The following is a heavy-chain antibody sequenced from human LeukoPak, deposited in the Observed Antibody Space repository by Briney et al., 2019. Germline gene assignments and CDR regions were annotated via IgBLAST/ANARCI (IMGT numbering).Heavy chain of an antibody. CDR1: GFSVRNNY. CDR3: AKDGLVIDY. Sequence: QSGGSLRLSCVVSGFSVRNNYVSWVRQAPGKGLEWVSVIYAGDTIHYADSVKGRFTISRDNSKNTLYLQMNSLIPEDTAVYYCAKDGLVIDYWGQGTLVTVSS. D-gene: IGHD3/OR15-3a*01. CDR2: IYAGDTI. V-gene: IGHV3-66*01. J-gene: IGHJ4*02.